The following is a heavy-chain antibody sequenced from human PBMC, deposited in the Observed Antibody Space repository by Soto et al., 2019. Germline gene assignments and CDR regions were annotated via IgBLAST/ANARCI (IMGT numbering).Heavy chain of an antibody. D-gene: IGHD2-21*02. J-gene: IGHJ4*02. V-gene: IGHV3-13*01. CDR3: VTANPTNFNY. Sequence: GGSLRLSCAASGFTFSAYDMHWVRQITGKGLEWVSSIGSAGDTFYLGSVKGRFTISRENAKNSLYLHMNSLRAGDTAVYYCVTANPTNFNYWGQGTLVTVSS. CDR2: IGSAGDT. CDR1: GFTFSAYD.